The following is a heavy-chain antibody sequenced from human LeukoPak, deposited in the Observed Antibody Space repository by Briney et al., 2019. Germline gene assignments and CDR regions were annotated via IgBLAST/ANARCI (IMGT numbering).Heavy chain of an antibody. CDR2: ISGSGDST. V-gene: IGHV3-23*01. CDR3: AKMATVRYFDL. CDR1: GFTFSTYS. Sequence: GGSLRLSCAASGFTFSTYSMNWGRQAPGKGVEWVSAISGSGDSTYYAGSVKGRFTISRDNSKNALHLQMNSLRAEDTAVYYCAKMATVRYFDLWGRGTLVTVSS. J-gene: IGHJ2*01. D-gene: IGHD5-24*01.